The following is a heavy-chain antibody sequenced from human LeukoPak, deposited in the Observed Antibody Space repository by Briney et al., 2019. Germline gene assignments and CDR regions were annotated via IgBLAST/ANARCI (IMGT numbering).Heavy chain of an antibody. CDR3: ARVTAAAERWFDP. CDR1: GGSISSGGYY. CDR2: IYYSGST. J-gene: IGHJ5*02. D-gene: IGHD6-13*01. V-gene: IGHV4-31*03. Sequence: SETLSLTCTVSGGSISSGGYYWSWIRQHPGKGLEWIGYIYYSGSTYYKPSLKSRVTISVDTSKNQFSLKLSSVTAADMAVYYCARVTAAAERWFDPWGQGTLVTVSS.